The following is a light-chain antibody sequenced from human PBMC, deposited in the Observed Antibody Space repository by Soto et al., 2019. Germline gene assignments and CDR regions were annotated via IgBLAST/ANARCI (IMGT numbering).Light chain of an antibody. CDR2: DAS. CDR3: QQRSNWPPT. J-gene: IGKJ1*01. CDR1: QSVSSY. Sequence: EIVLTQSPATLSLSPGERATLSCRASQSVSSYLAWYQQKPGQAPRLLIYDASTRATGIPARFSGSGSGTDFTLTITSLEPEDFEVYYCQQRSNWPPTFGQGTKVDIK. V-gene: IGKV3-11*01.